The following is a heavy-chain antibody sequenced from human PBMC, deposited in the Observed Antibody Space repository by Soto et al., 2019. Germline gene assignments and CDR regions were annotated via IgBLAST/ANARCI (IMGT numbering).Heavy chain of an antibody. D-gene: IGHD3-10*02. J-gene: IGHJ4*02. CDR3: ARDSRETMIGY. CDR2: ISYDGSNK. Sequence: PGGSLRLSCAASGFTFSSYAMHWVRQAPGKGLEWVAVISYDGSNKYYADSVKGRFTISRDNSKNTLYLQMNSLRAEDTAVYYCARDSRETMIGYWGQGTLVTVSS. CDR1: GFTFSSYA. V-gene: IGHV3-30-3*01.